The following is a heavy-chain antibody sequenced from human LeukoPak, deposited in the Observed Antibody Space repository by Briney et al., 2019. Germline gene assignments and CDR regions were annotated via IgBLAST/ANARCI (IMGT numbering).Heavy chain of an antibody. CDR1: GYTFTGYY. V-gene: IGHV1-2*02. J-gene: IGHJ4*02. CDR2: INPNSGGT. CDR3: ARKIGYSGDEPFDY. Sequence: ASVTVSCKASGYTFTGYYMHWVRQAPGQGLEWMGWINPNSGGTNYAQKFQGRVTMTRDTSISTAYMELSRLRSDDTAVYYCARKIGYSGDEPFDYWGQGTLVTVSS. D-gene: IGHD5-12*01.